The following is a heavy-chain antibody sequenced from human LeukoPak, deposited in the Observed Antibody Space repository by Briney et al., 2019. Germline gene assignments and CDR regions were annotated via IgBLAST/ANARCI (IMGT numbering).Heavy chain of an antibody. CDR3: ARSSLAVYFDY. CDR2: VFTRGTT. D-gene: IGHD6-19*01. V-gene: IGHV4-61*09. Sequence: SETLSLTCTVSGGSISSGSYYWNWIRQPAGKGLEWLGHVFTRGTTNYNASLEGRLTISLDTARNQFSLYLSSVTAADTAMYFCARSSLAVYFDYWGQGTLVTASS. J-gene: IGHJ4*02. CDR1: GGSISSGSYY.